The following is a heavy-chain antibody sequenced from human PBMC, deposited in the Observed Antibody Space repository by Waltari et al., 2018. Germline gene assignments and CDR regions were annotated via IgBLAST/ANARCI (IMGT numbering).Heavy chain of an antibody. CDR2: ISGSGGST. D-gene: IGHD4-17*01. CDR1: GFTFSSYA. CDR3: AKVGDDYGYDPLYYFDY. Sequence: EVQLLASGGGLVQPGGSLRLSCAASGFTFSSYAMSWVRQAPGKGLEWVSAISGSGGSTYYADSVKGRFTISRDNSKNTLYLQMNSLRAEDTAVYYCAKVGDDYGYDPLYYFDYWGQGTLVTVSS. V-gene: IGHV3-23*01. J-gene: IGHJ4*02.